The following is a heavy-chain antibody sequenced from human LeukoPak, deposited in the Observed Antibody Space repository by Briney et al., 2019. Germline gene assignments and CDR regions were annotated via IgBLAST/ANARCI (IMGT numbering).Heavy chain of an antibody. CDR2: ISGSGGNT. V-gene: IGHV3-23*01. Sequence: PGGSLRLSCAASGFSFDAYTMHWVRQAPGKGLEWVSGISGSGGNTYYTDSVKGRFTISRDNSKNTLYLQMNSLRAEDTAVYYCARDQGGYSGYVISHFDYWGQGTLVTVSS. J-gene: IGHJ4*02. CDR3: ARDQGGYSGYVISHFDY. CDR1: GFSFDAYT. D-gene: IGHD5-12*01.